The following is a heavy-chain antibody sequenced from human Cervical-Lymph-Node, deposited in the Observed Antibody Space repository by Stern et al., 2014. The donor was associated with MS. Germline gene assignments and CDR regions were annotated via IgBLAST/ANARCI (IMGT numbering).Heavy chain of an antibody. J-gene: IGHJ4*02. CDR1: GVSFSTYR. CDR2: SYYDGRH. D-gene: IGHD6-19*01. V-gene: IGHV4-59*01. Sequence: QVQLQESGPRLVKPAETLSLTCSASGVSFSTYRLNWVRQSPGKGLEWVGFSYYDGRHNYYFSSVSGVIISVGSSGKQNSLMLSAVTAADTAVYYCARSPHTGSGWLYYFDYWGQGALVTVSS. CDR3: ARSPHTGSGWLYYFDY.